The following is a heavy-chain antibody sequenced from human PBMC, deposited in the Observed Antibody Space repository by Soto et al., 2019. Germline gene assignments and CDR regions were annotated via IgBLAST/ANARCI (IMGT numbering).Heavy chain of an antibody. Sequence: QVQLQESGPGLVKPSETLSLTCTVSGGSISSYYWSWIRQPPGKGLEWIRYIHYSGSTNYNPSLKSRVTLSVDTSKNQFSLKLSSVTAADTAVYYCARRYYGGNYWYFDLWGRGTLVTVSS. CDR3: ARRYYGGNYWYFDL. CDR1: GGSISSYY. CDR2: IHYSGST. J-gene: IGHJ2*01. D-gene: IGHD4-17*01. V-gene: IGHV4-59*08.